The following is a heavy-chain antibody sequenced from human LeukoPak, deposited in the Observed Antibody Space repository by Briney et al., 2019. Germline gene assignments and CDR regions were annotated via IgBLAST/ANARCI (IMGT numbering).Heavy chain of an antibody. CDR1: GGSVTSYY. J-gene: IGHJ4*02. V-gene: IGHV4-59*08. D-gene: IGHD6-13*01. CDR3: VTTGATSPSSASWFNIEY. CDR2: IYYSGGT. Sequence: PSETLSLTCTVSGGSVTSYYCNWVRQPPGRGLEWIGYIYYSGGTNYNPSLESRVTISLDTAKNQFSLKLRSVTAEDTAVYYCVTTGATSPSSASWFNIEYWGQGTLVPVSS.